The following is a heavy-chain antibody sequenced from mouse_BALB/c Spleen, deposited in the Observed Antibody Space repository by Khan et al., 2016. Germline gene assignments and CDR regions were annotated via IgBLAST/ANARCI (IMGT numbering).Heavy chain of an antibody. V-gene: IGHV4-1*02. CDR1: GFDFSRYW. CDR2: INRDSSKI. Sequence: EVKLLESGGGLVQPGGSLKLSCAASGFDFSRYWMSWVLQAPGKGLEWSGEINRDSSKINYTPSLKDTFILSRDKAKNQLYLQMSKVRSEDTARYYCARRGYYFSMDNWGQGTSVTVSS. CDR3: ARRGYYFSMDN. D-gene: IGHD1-1*01. J-gene: IGHJ4*01.